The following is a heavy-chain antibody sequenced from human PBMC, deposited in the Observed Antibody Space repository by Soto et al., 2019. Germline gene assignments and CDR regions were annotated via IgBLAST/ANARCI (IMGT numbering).Heavy chain of an antibody. CDR1: GFTFSSYN. J-gene: IGHJ4*02. V-gene: IGHV3-64*02. D-gene: IGHD2-15*01. CDR2: ISRSGDRT. Sequence: EVQLVESGEGLVQPGGSLRLSCAASGFTFSSYNIHWIRQAPGNGLEFVSAISRSGDRTYYADSVKGRFTITRDNSKNTVWLQMGSLRAEDMGGYYCARARCSSGKCYYFDYWGRGALVSVSS. CDR3: ARARCSSGKCYYFDY.